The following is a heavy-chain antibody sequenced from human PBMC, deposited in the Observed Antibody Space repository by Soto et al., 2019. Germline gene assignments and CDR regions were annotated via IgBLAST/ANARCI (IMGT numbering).Heavy chain of an antibody. V-gene: IGHV4-39*01. CDR1: GGSISSSTYY. Sequence: QLQLQESGPGLVKPLETLSLTCTVSGGSISSSTYYWGWIRQPPGKGLDWIGNLYYSGNTYYAPSLKSRVTISVDSSKNQFSLKLNSVTAADTAVYYCARGVSHSWYYFDYWGQGTLVTVSS. J-gene: IGHJ4*02. CDR3: ARGVSHSWYYFDY. CDR2: LYYSGNT. D-gene: IGHD6-13*01.